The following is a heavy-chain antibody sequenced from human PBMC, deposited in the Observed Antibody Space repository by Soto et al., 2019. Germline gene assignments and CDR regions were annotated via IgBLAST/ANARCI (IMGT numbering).Heavy chain of an antibody. CDR1: GFTFSSYW. CDR2: IKQDGSEK. V-gene: IGHV3-7*05. D-gene: IGHD6-6*01. CDR3: ARRRIAARPPWFDP. J-gene: IGHJ5*02. Sequence: GGSLRLSCAASGFTFSSYWMSWVRQAPGEGLEWVANIKQDGSEKYYVDSVKGRFTISRDNAKNSLYLQMNSLRAEDTAVYYCARRRIAARPPWFDPWGQGTLVTVSS.